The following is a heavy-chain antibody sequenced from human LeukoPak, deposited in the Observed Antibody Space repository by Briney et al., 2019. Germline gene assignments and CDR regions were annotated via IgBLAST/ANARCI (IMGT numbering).Heavy chain of an antibody. J-gene: IGHJ3*02. Sequence: PGESLKISCKGSGYSFTSYWIGWVRQMPGKGLEWMGIIYPGDSDTRYSPSFQGQVTISADKSISTAYLQWSSLKASDTAMYYCARRAPEMWQQLAFDIWGQGTMVTVSS. CDR2: IYPGDSDT. CDR3: ARRAPEMWQQLAFDI. D-gene: IGHD6-13*01. CDR1: GYSFTSYW. V-gene: IGHV5-51*01.